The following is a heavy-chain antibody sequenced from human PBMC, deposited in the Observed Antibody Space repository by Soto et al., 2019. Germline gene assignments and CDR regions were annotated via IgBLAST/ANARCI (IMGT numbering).Heavy chain of an antibody. CDR3: ARQQLPGYGMDV. D-gene: IGHD6-13*01. J-gene: IGHJ6*02. V-gene: IGHV3-11*04. CDR2: IGNRGNTK. Sequence: PGGSLRLSCATSGFTFSDYYMSWIRQAPGKGLEWVSCIGNRGNTKYYADSVRGRFTISRDNAKNSLYLQMNSLRTEDTAVYDCARQQLPGYGMDVWGQGTAVTVSS. CDR1: GFTFSDYY.